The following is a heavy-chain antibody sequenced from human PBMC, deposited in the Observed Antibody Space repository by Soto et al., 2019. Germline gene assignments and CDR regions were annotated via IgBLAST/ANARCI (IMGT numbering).Heavy chain of an antibody. Sequence: HPWGSLRLSCAASGFTFSSYAMSWVRQAPGKGLEWVSAISGSGGSTYYADSVKGLFTISRDNSKNTLYLQMNSLRAKDTAVYYCAKDRGHPGGYSDYWGQGTLVTVSS. CDR3: AKDRGHPGGYSDY. CDR2: ISGSGGST. CDR1: GFTFSSYA. J-gene: IGHJ4*02. V-gene: IGHV3-23*01. D-gene: IGHD2-15*01.